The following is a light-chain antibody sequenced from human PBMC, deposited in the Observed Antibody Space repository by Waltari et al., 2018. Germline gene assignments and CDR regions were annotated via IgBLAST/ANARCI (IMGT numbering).Light chain of an antibody. V-gene: IGKV1-39*01. CDR1: QNIRTY. Sequence: DIQMTQSPPSLSASVGDRVTITCRAIQNIRTYLNWYHQTPGKAPRLLIYAAYTLRSGVPARFSASGSGTNFTLTISSLQPEDFATFYCQQTYSDPRTFGGGTKV. CDR3: QQTYSDPRT. J-gene: IGKJ4*01. CDR2: AAY.